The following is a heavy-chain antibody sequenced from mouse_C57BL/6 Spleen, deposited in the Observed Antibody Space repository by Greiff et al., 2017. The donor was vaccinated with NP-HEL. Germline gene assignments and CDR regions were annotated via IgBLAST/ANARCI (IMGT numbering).Heavy chain of an antibody. V-gene: IGHV5-17*01. D-gene: IGHD1-1*01. CDR1: GFTFSDYG. Sequence: EVQGVESGGGLVKPGGSLKLSCAASGFTFSDYGMHWVRQAPEKGLEWVAYISSGSSTIYYADTVKGRFTSSSDNAKNTLFLQMTSLRSEDTAMYYCARRDYGSIYEYFDVWGTGTTVTVAS. J-gene: IGHJ1*03. CDR2: ISSGSSTI. CDR3: ARRDYGSIYEYFDV.